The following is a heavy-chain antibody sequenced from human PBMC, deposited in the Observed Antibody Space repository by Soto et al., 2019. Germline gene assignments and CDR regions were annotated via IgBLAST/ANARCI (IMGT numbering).Heavy chain of an antibody. CDR3: AKDNGDPSYYCDAMDV. CDR2: ISGSGGST. D-gene: IGHD4-17*01. V-gene: IGHV3-23*01. CDR1: GFTFSSYA. Sequence: GGSLRLSCAASGFTFSSYAMSWVRQAPGKGLEWVSAISGSGGSTYYADSVKGRFTISRDNSKNTLYLQMNSLRAEDPAVYYCAKDNGDPSYYCDAMDVWGKGTSVTVSS. J-gene: IGHJ6*04.